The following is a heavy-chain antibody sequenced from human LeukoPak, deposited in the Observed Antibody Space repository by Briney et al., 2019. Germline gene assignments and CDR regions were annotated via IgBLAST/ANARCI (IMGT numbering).Heavy chain of an antibody. V-gene: IGHV3-74*01. CDR3: VRDLQD. CDR2: ISDDGSIT. CDR1: RLTLSGYW. J-gene: IGHJ4*02. Sequence: GGSLRLSCAGSRLTLSGYWMQWVRQAPGKGLVWVSRISDDGSITNYADSVKGRFTISRDNAKNTLFLQMNSLRDEDTAVYYCVRDLQDWGQGTLVTVSS.